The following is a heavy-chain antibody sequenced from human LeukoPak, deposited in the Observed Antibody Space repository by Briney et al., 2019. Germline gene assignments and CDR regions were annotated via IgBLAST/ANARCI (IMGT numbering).Heavy chain of an antibody. CDR2: IIPILDTS. CDR3: ARSVSSGYYFDY. Sequence: SVKVSCKASGGTFSSSAISWVRQAPGQGLEWMGRIIPILDTSNYAQRFQGRVTITADISTSTAYMELSSLRADDTAVFYCARSVSSGYYFDYWGQGTLVTVSS. D-gene: IGHD3-22*01. V-gene: IGHV1-69*04. CDR1: GGTFSSSA. J-gene: IGHJ4*01.